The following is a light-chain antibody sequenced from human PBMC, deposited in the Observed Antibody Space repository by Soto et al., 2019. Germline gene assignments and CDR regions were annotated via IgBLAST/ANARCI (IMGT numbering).Light chain of an antibody. CDR1: NSDVGDYIY. CDR3: TSYTTSSTYV. J-gene: IGLJ1*01. Sequence: QSVLTQPASVSGSPGQSITISCTGTNSDVGDYIYVFWFQQHPGKAPKLIISEVSNRPSGVSSRFSGSKSGNTASLTISGLQAEDEAHYYCTSYTTSSTYVFGTGTKVTVL. CDR2: EVS. V-gene: IGLV2-14*01.